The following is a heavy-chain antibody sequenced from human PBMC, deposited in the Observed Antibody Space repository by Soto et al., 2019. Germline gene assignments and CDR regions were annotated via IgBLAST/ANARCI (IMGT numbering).Heavy chain of an antibody. CDR2: IYYSGST. CDR1: GGSISSGDYY. CDR3: ARWWSGSRQGFDP. Sequence: QVQLQESGPGLVKPSQTLSLTCTVSGGSISSGDYYWSWIRQHPGKGLEWIGYIYYSGSTYYNPSLKSRVTISGDTPKNPFSLKLSSVTAADTAVYYCARWWSGSRQGFDPWGQGTLVTVSS. D-gene: IGHD3-3*01. J-gene: IGHJ5*02. V-gene: IGHV4-31*03.